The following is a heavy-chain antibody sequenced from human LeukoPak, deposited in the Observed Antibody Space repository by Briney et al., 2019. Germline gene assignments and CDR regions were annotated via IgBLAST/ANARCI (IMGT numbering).Heavy chain of an antibody. D-gene: IGHD5-18*01. Sequence: GGSLRLSCAASGFPFSSYAMSWVRQAPGKGLEWVSSIISSGGVTYYADSVKGRFTISRDNSKNTVYLQMDSLRAEDSAVYYCAKNAGYSYGLYYFDYWGQGPWSPSP. CDR1: GFPFSSYA. V-gene: IGHV3-23*01. CDR3: AKNAGYSYGLYYFDY. J-gene: IGHJ4*02. CDR2: IISSGGVT.